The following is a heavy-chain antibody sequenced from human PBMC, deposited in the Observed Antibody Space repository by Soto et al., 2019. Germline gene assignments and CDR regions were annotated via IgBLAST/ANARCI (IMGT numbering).Heavy chain of an antibody. V-gene: IGHV4-39*01. J-gene: IGHJ4*02. Sequence: SETLSLTCTVSGGSISSSSYYWGWIRQPPGKGLEWIGSIYYSGSTYYNPSLKSRVTISVDTSKNQFSLKLSSVTAADTAAYYCARQLYSYGPKEFDYWGQGTLVTVSS. CDR3: ARQLYSYGPKEFDY. CDR1: GGSISSSSYY. D-gene: IGHD5-18*01. CDR2: IYYSGST.